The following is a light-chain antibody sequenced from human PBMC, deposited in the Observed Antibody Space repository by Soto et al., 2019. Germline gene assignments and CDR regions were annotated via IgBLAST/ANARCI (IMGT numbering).Light chain of an antibody. CDR1: QSITEK. Sequence: IVMTPSPDTLSVSPGERATLSCRASQSITEKVVWYQQKSGQAPRLLIYGAFTRAAGVPARFTGSGSGTEFTLTISSLQPDDFATYYCQHYNSWTFGQGTKVDI. CDR3: QHYNSWT. J-gene: IGKJ1*01. CDR2: GAF. V-gene: IGKV3-15*01.